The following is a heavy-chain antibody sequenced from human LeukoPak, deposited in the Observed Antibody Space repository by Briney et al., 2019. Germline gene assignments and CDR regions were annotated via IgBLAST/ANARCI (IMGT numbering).Heavy chain of an antibody. CDR3: ARSRRGYYMDV. V-gene: IGHV1-8*02. J-gene: IGHJ6*03. CDR2: MNPGSGDA. CDR1: GYTFSNFD. Sequence: ASVTLSFTSSGYTFSNFDVNWVRQAPGQGLEWMAWMNPGSGDAGYEGKFQARLSLSSNTSIITASMELTSLTSEDTAVYYCARSRRGYYMDVWGKGTTVIVSS.